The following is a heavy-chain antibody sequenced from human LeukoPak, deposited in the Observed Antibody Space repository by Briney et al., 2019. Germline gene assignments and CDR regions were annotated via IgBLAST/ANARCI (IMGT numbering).Heavy chain of an antibody. CDR2: IYYSGST. CDR3: AKDSEAYSSTNWYFDL. V-gene: IGHV4-59*01. D-gene: IGHD6-13*01. Sequence: SETLSLTCTVSGGSISSYYWSWIRQPPGKGLEWIGYIYYSGSTNYNPSLKSRVTISVHTSKNQFSLKLSSVTAADTAVYYCAKDSEAYSSTNWYFDLWGRGTLVTVSS. J-gene: IGHJ2*01. CDR1: GGSISSYY.